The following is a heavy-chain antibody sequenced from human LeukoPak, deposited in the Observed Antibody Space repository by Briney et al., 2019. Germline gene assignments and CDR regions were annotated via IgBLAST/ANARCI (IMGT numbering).Heavy chain of an antibody. D-gene: IGHD2-2*01. CDR3: ARSRVVPAANGIDY. CDR2: IYYSGST. J-gene: IGHJ4*02. CDR1: GGSFSGYY. Sequence: SETLSLTCAVYGGSFSGYYWSWIRQPPGKGLEWIGYIYYSGSTYYNPSLKSRVTISVDTSKNQFSLKLSSVTAADTAVYYCARSRVVPAANGIDYWGQGTLVTVSS. V-gene: IGHV4-34*09.